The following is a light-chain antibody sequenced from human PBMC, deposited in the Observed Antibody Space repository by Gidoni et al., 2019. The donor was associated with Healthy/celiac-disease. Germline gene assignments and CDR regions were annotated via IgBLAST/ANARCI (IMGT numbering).Light chain of an antibody. CDR2: QDS. V-gene: IGLV3-1*01. CDR3: QAWDSSTGV. Sequence: SYELTPPPSVSGPPGQTASITCSGDKLGDKYACWYQQKPGQSPVLVIYQDSKRPSGIPERFSGSNSGNTATLTISGTQAMDEADYYCQAWDSSTGVFVTGTKVTVL. J-gene: IGLJ1*01. CDR1: KLGDKY.